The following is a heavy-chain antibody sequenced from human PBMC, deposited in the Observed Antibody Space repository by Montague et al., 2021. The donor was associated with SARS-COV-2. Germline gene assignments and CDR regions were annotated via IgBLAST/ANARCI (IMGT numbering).Heavy chain of an antibody. Sequence: SETLSLTCTVSGGSITSYYWSWIRLPPGRGMQWIGYTSFSGSTNNNSSLKSRVTISVDTSKNHFTLRLSSLTATDTDVYYCANFRRTQLLFGALYYGMDVWGQGTTVTVSS. CDR1: GGSITSYY. V-gene: IGHV4-59*01. CDR3: ANFRRTQLLFGALYYGMDV. CDR2: TSFSGST. D-gene: IGHD2-2*01. J-gene: IGHJ6*02.